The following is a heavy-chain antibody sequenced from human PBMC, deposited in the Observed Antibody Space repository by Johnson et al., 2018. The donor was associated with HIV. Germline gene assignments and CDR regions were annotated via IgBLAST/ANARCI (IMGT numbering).Heavy chain of an antibody. CDR1: GFTFSSYG. Sequence: QMQLVESGGGVVQPGRSLRLSCAASGFTFSSYGMHWVRQAPGKGLEWVAVIYGSNSTYYADSVKGRFTISRDKSKNTLSLQMNSLRAEDTAVYYCARDPPGTTAGAFDIWGQGTMVTVSS. V-gene: IGHV3-NL1*01. D-gene: IGHD1-7*01. CDR2: IYGSNST. CDR3: ARDPPGTTAGAFDI. J-gene: IGHJ3*02.